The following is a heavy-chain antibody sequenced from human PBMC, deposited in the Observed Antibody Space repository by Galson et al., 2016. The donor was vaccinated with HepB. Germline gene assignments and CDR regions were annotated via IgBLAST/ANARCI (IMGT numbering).Heavy chain of an antibody. CDR1: GFSLRTSGEG. J-gene: IGHJ4*02. Sequence: PALVKPTQTLTLTCTFSGFSLRTSGEGVGWIRQPPGKALEWLALISWDDDERYSPSLKSRLTITKDTSKNQVVLTMANMDPVDTATYYCTHSFWSGYYFWGQGTLVTVSS. D-gene: IGHD3-3*01. V-gene: IGHV2-5*02. CDR3: THSFWSGYYF. CDR2: ISWDDDE.